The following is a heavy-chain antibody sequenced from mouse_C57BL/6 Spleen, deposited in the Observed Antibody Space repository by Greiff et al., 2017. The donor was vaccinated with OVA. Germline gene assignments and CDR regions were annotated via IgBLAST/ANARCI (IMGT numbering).Heavy chain of an antibody. CDR2: IDPSDSYT. Sequence: VQLQQPGAELVRPGTSVKLSCKASGYTFTSYWMHWVKQRPGQGLEWIGVIDPSDSYTNYNQKFKGKATLTVDTSSSTAYMQLSSLTSEDSAGYYCARFITTVVARMDYWGQGTSVTVSS. CDR3: ARFITTVVARMDY. CDR1: GYTFTSYW. V-gene: IGHV1-59*01. J-gene: IGHJ4*01. D-gene: IGHD1-1*01.